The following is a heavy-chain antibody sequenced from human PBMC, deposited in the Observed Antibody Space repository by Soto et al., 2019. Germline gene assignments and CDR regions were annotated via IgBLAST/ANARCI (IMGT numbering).Heavy chain of an antibody. Sequence: QVQLVESGGGVVQPGRSLRLSCGASGFTFNNHAMHWVRQAPGKGLEWVAVMSYDGRNKYYADSVKGRFTISRDNSKNTLYLQTNSVRADDTAVYYCARSRGYSNYYYYGMDVWGQGTTVTVFS. D-gene: IGHD1-1*01. CDR2: MSYDGRNK. V-gene: IGHV3-30*04. J-gene: IGHJ6*02. CDR3: ARSRGYSNYYYYGMDV. CDR1: GFTFNNHA.